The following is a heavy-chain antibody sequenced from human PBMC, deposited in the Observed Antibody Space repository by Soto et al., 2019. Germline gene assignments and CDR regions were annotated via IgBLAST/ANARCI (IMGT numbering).Heavy chain of an antibody. CDR3: ARGGERAGWMPFDS. CDR2: IIPLFGTT. Sequence: QVPLVQSGAEVKKPGSSVKVSCRASGGTFNTYGFNWVRQAPGQGLEWMGGIIPLFGTTTYAQNFQGRVTITADQSRTTAYMEMSSLTSEDTAVYFCARGGERAGWMPFDSLGQGTLVTVSS. CDR1: GGTFNTYG. J-gene: IGHJ4*02. V-gene: IGHV1-69*01. D-gene: IGHD6-19*01.